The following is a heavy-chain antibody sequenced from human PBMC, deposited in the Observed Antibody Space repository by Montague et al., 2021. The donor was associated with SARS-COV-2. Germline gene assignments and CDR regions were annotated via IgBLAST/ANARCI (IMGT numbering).Heavy chain of an antibody. CDR3: AKDLVLRAARPDALDV. Sequence: SLRLSCAASGFTFSSYRVNWVRQAPGKGLEWISYISSSTNIIYYADSVKGRFPISRDNARNSLYLQMNSLRVDDTAVYYCAKDLVLRAARPDALDVWGQGTVVTVSS. V-gene: IGHV3-48*04. D-gene: IGHD6-6*01. CDR2: ISSSTNII. J-gene: IGHJ3*01. CDR1: GFTFSSYR.